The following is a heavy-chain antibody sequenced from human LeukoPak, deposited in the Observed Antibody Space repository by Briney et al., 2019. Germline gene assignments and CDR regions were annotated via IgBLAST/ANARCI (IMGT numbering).Heavy chain of an antibody. J-gene: IGHJ3*01. Sequence: SETLSLICSVSGDSMNKNFWSWIRQPPGKGLEWIGYIFHGGTTNYSPSLESRVTISLDTSKNQFSLMLTSVTAADTAVYYCARRMITTSDTFDLWGQGTMVTVSS. CDR2: IFHGGTT. V-gene: IGHV4-59*01. CDR3: ARRMITTSDTFDL. CDR1: GDSMNKNF. D-gene: IGHD3-16*01.